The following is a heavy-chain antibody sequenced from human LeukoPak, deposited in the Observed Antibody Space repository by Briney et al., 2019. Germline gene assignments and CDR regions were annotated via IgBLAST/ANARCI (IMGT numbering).Heavy chain of an antibody. CDR2: INEDGGEK. CDR1: GFTFNTYW. J-gene: IGHJ4*02. V-gene: IGHV3-7*01. D-gene: IGHD3-10*01. CDR3: VRGGFSLDY. Sequence: GGSLRLSCAASGFTFNTYWMSWVRQAPGKGLEWVANINEDGGEKYYVDSVKGRIIISRDNARNSLYLQMNSPRAEDTAVYYCVRGGFSLDYWGQGTLVTVSS.